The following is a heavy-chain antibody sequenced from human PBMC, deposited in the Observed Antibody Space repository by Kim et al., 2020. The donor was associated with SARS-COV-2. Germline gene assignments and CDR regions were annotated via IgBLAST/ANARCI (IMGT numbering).Heavy chain of an antibody. J-gene: IGHJ4*02. V-gene: IGHV3-30*02. CDR3: AKDGAGPAAIGSGDY. D-gene: IGHD2-2*01. Sequence: DSVKGRFTISRDNSKNTLDLQMNSLRAEDTAVYYCAKDGAGPAAIGSGDYWGQGTLVTVSS.